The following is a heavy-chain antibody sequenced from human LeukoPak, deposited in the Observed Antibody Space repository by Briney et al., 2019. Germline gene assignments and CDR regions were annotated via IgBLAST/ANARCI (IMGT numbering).Heavy chain of an antibody. CDR1: GFTFRNYA. J-gene: IGHJ4*02. CDR2: ICVSGSST. CDR3: AMSGGASGFSSALY. D-gene: IGHD2-15*01. Sequence: TGGSLRLSCAASGFTFRNYAMTWVRQAPGKGLEWVSVICVSGSSTYYADSVKGRFTISRDNSENTLYLQMNSLRAEDTAVYNWAMSGGASGFSSALYWGQGTLSPSPQ. V-gene: IGHV3-23*01.